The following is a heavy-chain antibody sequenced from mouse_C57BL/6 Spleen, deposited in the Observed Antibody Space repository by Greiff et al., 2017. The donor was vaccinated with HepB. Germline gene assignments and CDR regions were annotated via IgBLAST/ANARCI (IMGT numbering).Heavy chain of an antibody. J-gene: IGHJ1*03. CDR1: GFTFSSYA. Sequence: DVMLVESGGGLVKPGGSLKLSCAASGFTFSSYAMSWVRQTPEKRLEWVATISDGGSYTYYPDNVKGRFTISRDNAKNNLYLQMSHLKSEDTAMYYCARDITTVTPDWYFDVWGTGTTVTVSS. D-gene: IGHD1-1*01. V-gene: IGHV5-4*01. CDR3: ARDITTVTPDWYFDV. CDR2: ISDGGSYT.